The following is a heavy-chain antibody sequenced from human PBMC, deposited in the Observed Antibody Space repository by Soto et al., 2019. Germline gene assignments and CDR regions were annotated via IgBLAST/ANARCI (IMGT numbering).Heavy chain of an antibody. CDR3: ARESGGTTATLDYYYFYMDV. J-gene: IGHJ6*03. D-gene: IGHD4-17*01. CDR1: GYSFSAYY. Sequence: QVQLVQSGAEVKKPGASVRVSCKASGYSFSAYYIHWMRQAPGQGLEWMGWINPNRGGTKFAQKFQGWVTMTRDTSISTAYMELSRLKSDDTAVYFCARESGGTTATLDYYYFYMDVWGKGTTVTVSS. CDR2: INPNRGGT. V-gene: IGHV1-2*04.